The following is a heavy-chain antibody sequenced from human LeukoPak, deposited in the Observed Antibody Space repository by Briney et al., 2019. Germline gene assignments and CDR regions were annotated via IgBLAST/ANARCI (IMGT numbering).Heavy chain of an antibody. D-gene: IGHD5-12*01. Sequence: SETLSLTCTVSGGSIGSSSHFWGWIRQPPGKGLEWIGNIHYSGSTYYNPSLKSRVTISVDTSKNQFSLKLSSVTAADTAVYYCARGLRQDYFVYWGQGTLVTVSS. CDR1: GGSIGSSSHF. J-gene: IGHJ4*02. V-gene: IGHV4-39*07. CDR3: ARGLRQDYFVY. CDR2: IHYSGST.